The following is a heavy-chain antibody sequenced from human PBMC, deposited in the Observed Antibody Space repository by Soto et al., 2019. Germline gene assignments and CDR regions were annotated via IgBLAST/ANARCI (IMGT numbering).Heavy chain of an antibody. D-gene: IGHD3-16*01. V-gene: IGHV1-58*01. J-gene: IGHJ6*02. Sequence: SVKVSCKASGFTFTSSAVQWVRQARGQRLEWIGWIVVGSGNTNYAQKFRERVTITRDMSTGTAYMQLSSLRSDDTAVYYCAARGATGSSYYYGLDVWGQGTTV. CDR2: IVVGSGNT. CDR3: AARGATGSSYYYGLDV. CDR1: GFTFTSSA.